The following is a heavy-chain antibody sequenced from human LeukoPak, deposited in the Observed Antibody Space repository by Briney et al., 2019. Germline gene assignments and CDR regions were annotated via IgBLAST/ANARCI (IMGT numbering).Heavy chain of an antibody. CDR1: GFTFSSYG. CDR3: AKDGIIRAFDI. CDR2: IRYDGGNK. J-gene: IGHJ3*02. D-gene: IGHD2-15*01. V-gene: IGHV3-30*02. Sequence: GGSLRLSCAASGFTFSSYGMHWVRQAPGKGLEWVAFIRYDGGNKYYADSVKGRFTISRDNSKDTLYLQMNSLRAEDTAVYYCAKDGIIRAFDIWGQGTMVTVSS.